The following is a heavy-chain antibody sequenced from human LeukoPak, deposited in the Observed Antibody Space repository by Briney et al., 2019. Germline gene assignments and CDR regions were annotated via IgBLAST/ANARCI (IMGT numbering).Heavy chain of an antibody. CDR1: GFTFSSYG. V-gene: IGHV3-30*02. Sequence: GGALRLSCAASGFTFSSYGGHRVRQAPGKGLGWVAFIRYDGSNRYYADSVKGRFTISRDNAKNSLYLQMNSLRAEDTAVYYCARGRDYDYVWGSYRPNWFDPWGQGTLVTVSS. J-gene: IGHJ5*02. CDR3: ARGRDYDYVWGSYRPNWFDP. CDR2: IRYDGSNR. D-gene: IGHD3-16*02.